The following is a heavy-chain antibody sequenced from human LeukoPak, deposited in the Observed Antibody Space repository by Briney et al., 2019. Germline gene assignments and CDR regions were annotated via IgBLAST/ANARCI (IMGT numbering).Heavy chain of an antibody. Sequence: GGSLRLSCAASGFTFSSYGMHWFRQAPGKGLEWVAVISYDGSNKYYADSVKGRFTISRDNSKNTLYLQMNSLRAEDTAVYYCARAPGFLEWSDFDYWGQGTLVTVSS. D-gene: IGHD3-3*01. CDR3: ARAPGFLEWSDFDY. CDR2: ISYDGSNK. J-gene: IGHJ4*02. V-gene: IGHV3-30*03. CDR1: GFTFSSYG.